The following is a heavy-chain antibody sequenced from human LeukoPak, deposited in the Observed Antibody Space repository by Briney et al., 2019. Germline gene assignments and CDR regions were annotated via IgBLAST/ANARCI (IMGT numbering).Heavy chain of an antibody. CDR3: ARSHRLLWFGELSY. CDR1: GFTFSSYW. CDR2: IKQGGSEK. D-gene: IGHD3-10*01. V-gene: IGHV3-7*01. Sequence: PGGSLRLSCAASGFTFSSYWMSWVRQAPGKGLEWVANIKQGGSEKYYVDSVKGRFTISRDNAKNSLYLQMNSLRAEDTAVYYCARSHRLLWFGELSYWGQGTLVTVSS. J-gene: IGHJ4*02.